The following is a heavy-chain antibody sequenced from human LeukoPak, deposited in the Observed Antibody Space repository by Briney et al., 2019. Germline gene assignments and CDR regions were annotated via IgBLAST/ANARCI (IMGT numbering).Heavy chain of an antibody. D-gene: IGHD5-12*01. V-gene: IGHV4-34*01. CDR1: GGSFSGYY. Sequence: SETLSLTCAVYGGSFSGYYWSWIRQPPGKGLEWIGEINHSGSTNYNPSLKSRVNTSVDTSKNQFSLKLSSVTAADTAVYYCAGDSGPEGGMDVWGQGTTVTVSS. J-gene: IGHJ6*02. CDR2: INHSGST. CDR3: AGDSGPEGGMDV.